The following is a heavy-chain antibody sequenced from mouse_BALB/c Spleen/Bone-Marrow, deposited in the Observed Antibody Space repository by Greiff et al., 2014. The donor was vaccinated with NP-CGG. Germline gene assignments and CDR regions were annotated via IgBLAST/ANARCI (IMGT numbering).Heavy chain of an antibody. CDR1: GYAFSSYW. V-gene: IGHV1-80*01. D-gene: IGHD3-3*01. J-gene: IGHJ2*01. CDR3: ARGWISVDY. CDR2: IYPGDSDT. Sequence: VQLVESGVELVRPGSSVKISCKASGYAFSSYWMNWVKQRPGQGLEWIGQIYPGDSDTDYNGKFKGKATLTADKSSNTAYMQLTSLTSEDSAAYFCARGWISVDYWGQGTTLTVSS.